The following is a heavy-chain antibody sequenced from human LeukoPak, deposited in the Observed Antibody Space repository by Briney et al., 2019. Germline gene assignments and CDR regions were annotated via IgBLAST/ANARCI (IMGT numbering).Heavy chain of an antibody. Sequence: SETLSLTCTVSGGSISSSSYYWGWIRQPPGKGLEWIGSIYYSGSTYYNPSLKRRVTISVDTSKNQFSLKLSSVTAADTAVYYCARARLGELSSQDAFDIWGQGTMVTVSS. V-gene: IGHV4-39*07. CDR3: ARARLGELSSQDAFDI. CDR2: IYYSGST. J-gene: IGHJ3*02. D-gene: IGHD3-16*02. CDR1: GGSISSSSYY.